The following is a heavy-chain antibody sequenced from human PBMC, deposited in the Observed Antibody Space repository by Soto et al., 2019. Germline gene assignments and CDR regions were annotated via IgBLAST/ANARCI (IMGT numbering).Heavy chain of an antibody. V-gene: IGHV1-3*01. Sequence: QVQLVQSGAEVKKPGASVKVSCKASGYTFTSYAMHWVRQAPGQRLEWMGWINAGNGNTKYSQKFQGRGTITRDTSASKAYMELSSLRSEDTAVYYCARGPGGPDGPGDYWGQGTLVTVSS. CDR3: ARGPGGPDGPGDY. D-gene: IGHD2-15*01. J-gene: IGHJ4*02. CDR2: INAGNGNT. CDR1: GYTFTSYA.